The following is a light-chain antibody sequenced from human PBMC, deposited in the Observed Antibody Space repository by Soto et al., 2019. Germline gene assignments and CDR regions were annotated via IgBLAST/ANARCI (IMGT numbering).Light chain of an antibody. CDR1: SSDVGGYNY. CDR2: EVT. J-gene: IGLJ3*02. Sequence: QSALTQPPSASGSPGQSVAISCTGTSSDVGGYNYVSWYQQHPGKAPKLMIYEVTKRPSGVPDRFPGSKSGNTASLTVSGLQAEDEADYYCSSHAGINNVVFGGGTKLTVL. V-gene: IGLV2-8*01. CDR3: SSHAGINNVV.